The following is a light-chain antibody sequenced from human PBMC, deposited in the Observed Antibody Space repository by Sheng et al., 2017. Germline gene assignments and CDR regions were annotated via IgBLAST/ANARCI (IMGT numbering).Light chain of an antibody. J-gene: IGLJ1*01. V-gene: IGLV1-40*01. CDR1: RSNIGAGYD. CDR3: SSYTTTGTP. Sequence: QSVLTQPPSVSGAPGQRITISCTGGRSNIGAGYDVHWYQHLPGTAPKLLIYRHINRPSGVPDRFSGSTSGTSASLTITGLQAVDEADYYCSSYTTTGTPFGTGTKVTVL. CDR2: RHI.